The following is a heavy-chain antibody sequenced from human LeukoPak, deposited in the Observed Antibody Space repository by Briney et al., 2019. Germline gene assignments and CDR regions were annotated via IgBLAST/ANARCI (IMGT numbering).Heavy chain of an antibody. CDR2: INHSGYT. J-gene: IGHJ4*02. V-gene: IGHV4-4*02. D-gene: IGHD1-26*01. CDR1: GGSISSYNW. Sequence: SGTLSLTCAVSGGSISSYNWWSWVRQPPGKGLEWIGEINHSGYTNYNPSLKSRVTISADTSKNQFSLQLSSVTAADTAVYYCARRSYNSPFRYWGQGTLVTVSS. CDR3: ARRSYNSPFRY.